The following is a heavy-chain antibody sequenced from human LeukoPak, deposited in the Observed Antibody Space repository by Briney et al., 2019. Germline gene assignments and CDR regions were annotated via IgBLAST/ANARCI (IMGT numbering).Heavy chain of an antibody. CDR1: GFTFSSYA. Sequence: GGSLRLSCAASGFTFSSYAMHWVRQAPGKGLEWVAVISYDGSNKYYADSVKGRFTISRDNSKNTLYLQMNSLRAEDTAVYYCARDEVQQLANRDYYYYGMDVWGQGTTVTVSS. V-gene: IGHV3-30*14. D-gene: IGHD6-13*01. CDR3: ARDEVQQLANRDYYYYGMDV. CDR2: ISYDGSNK. J-gene: IGHJ6*02.